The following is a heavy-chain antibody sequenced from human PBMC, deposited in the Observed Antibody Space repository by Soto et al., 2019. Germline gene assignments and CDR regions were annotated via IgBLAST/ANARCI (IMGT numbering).Heavy chain of an antibody. V-gene: IGHV1-18*01. CDR1: GYTFTSYG. Sequence: GASVKVSCKASGYTFTSYGISWVRQAPGQGLEWMGWISAYSGSTNYAQKLQGRVTMTTDTSTSTAYMELRSLRSDDTAVYYCARSIAAAVEFDYWGQGTLVTVSS. CDR3: ARSIAAAVEFDY. CDR2: ISAYSGST. D-gene: IGHD6-13*01. J-gene: IGHJ4*02.